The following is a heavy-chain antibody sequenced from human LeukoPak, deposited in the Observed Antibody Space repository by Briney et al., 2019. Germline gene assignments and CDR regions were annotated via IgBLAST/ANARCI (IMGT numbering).Heavy chain of an antibody. V-gene: IGHV3-73*01. D-gene: IGHD3-22*01. CDR1: GFTFSGSA. Sequence: PGGSLRLSCAASGFTFSGSAMHWVRQASGKGLEWVGRIRSKANSYATAYAASVKGRFTISRDDSKNTAYLQMNSLKTEDTAVYYCTRLSGHDYYDSSGQYSLPDYWGQGTLVTVSS. CDR3: TRLSGHDYYDSSGQYSLPDY. CDR2: IRSKANSYAT. J-gene: IGHJ4*02.